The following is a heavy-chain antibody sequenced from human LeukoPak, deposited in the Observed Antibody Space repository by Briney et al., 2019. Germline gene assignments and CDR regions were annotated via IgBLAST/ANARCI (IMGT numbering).Heavy chain of an antibody. CDR3: ARRGSYSGYSFSWFDP. J-gene: IGHJ5*02. D-gene: IGHD5-12*01. CDR2: IYHSGST. Sequence: SETLSLTCAVSGYSITSGYYWGWIRQPPGKGLEWIGSIYHSGSTYYNPSLKSRVTISVDTSKNQFSLKLSSVTAADTAVYFCARRGSYSGYSFSWFDPWGQGTLVTVSS. CDR1: GYSITSGYY. V-gene: IGHV4-38-2*01.